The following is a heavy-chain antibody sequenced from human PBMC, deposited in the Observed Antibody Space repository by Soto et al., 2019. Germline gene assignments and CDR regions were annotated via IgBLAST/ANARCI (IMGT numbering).Heavy chain of an antibody. CDR1: GFTFSSYG. Sequence: GGSLRLSCAASGFTFSSYGMHWVRQAPGKGLEWVAVISYDGSNKYYADSVKGRFTNSRDNSKNTLYLQMNSLRAEDTAVYYCAKGGLYCSGGSCYSSYDYWGQGTLVTVSS. CDR3: AKGGLYCSGGSCYSSYDY. D-gene: IGHD2-15*01. J-gene: IGHJ4*02. V-gene: IGHV3-30*18. CDR2: ISYDGSNK.